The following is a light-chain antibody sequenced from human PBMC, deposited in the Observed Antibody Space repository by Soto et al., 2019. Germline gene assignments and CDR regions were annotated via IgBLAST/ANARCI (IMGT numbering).Light chain of an antibody. Sequence: VLAQSAATLSLSPGERATLYCRASQGVSSYLAWCRLKPGQAPRLLIFDASNRATGIPARFSGSGSGTDFTLTISSLEPEDFAVYYCQQRSNWPPITFGQGTRLEIK. CDR3: QQRSNWPPIT. J-gene: IGKJ5*01. V-gene: IGKV3-11*01. CDR1: QGVSSY. CDR2: DAS.